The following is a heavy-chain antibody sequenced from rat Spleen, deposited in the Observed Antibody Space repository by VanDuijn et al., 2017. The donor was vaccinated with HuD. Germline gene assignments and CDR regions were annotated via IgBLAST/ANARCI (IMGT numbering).Heavy chain of an antibody. Sequence: EVQLVESGGGLVQPGRSMKLSCAASGFTFNNYDMAWVRQAPTKGLEWVASISYDGSSTYYRDSVKGRFTISRDNAKSTLYLQMDSLRSEDTAIYYCTRRGYLSDWYFDFWGPGTMVTVSS. CDR3: TRRGYLSDWYFDF. V-gene: IGHV5-25*01. D-gene: IGHD4-4*01. J-gene: IGHJ1*01. CDR1: GFTFNNYD. CDR2: ISYDGSST.